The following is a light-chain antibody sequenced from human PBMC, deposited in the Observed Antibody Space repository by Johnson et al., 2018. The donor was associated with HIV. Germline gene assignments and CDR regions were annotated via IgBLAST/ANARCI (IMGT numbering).Light chain of an antibody. V-gene: IGLV1-51*02. Sequence: QSVLTQPPSVSAAPGQKVTISCSGISSNIGYHYVSWYQQLPGTAPKLLIYENNKRPSGIPDRFSGSKSGTSATLGITGLQTGDEADYYCGTWDSSLSAAVFGTGTKVTVL. CDR1: SSNIGYHY. CDR3: GTWDSSLSAAV. CDR2: ENN. J-gene: IGLJ1*01.